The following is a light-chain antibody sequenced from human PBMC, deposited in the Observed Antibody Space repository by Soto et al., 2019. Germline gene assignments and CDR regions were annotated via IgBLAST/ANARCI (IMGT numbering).Light chain of an antibody. CDR2: AAS. CDR1: QSVSRH. V-gene: IGKV1-39*01. J-gene: IGKJ2*01. Sequence: DIQMTQSPSSLSASVGDSVTITCRASQSVSRHLNWYQQKPGEAPKLLIYAASSLQRGVLSRFSGSGSGTEFTLTINNLQPEDFATYSCQQSYSTPRMYTFGQGTKLEIK. CDR3: QQSYSTPRMYT.